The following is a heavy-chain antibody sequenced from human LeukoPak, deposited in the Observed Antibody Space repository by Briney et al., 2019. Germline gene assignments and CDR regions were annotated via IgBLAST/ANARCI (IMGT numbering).Heavy chain of an antibody. V-gene: IGHV3-23*01. D-gene: IGHD3-22*01. Sequence: PGGSLRLSCAASGFTFSNYAMSWVRQAPGKGLEWVSAISGSGGSTYYADSVKSRFTISRDNSKNTLYLQMNSLRAEDTAVYYCAKSAAGSYDSSGYDYYFDYWGQGTLVTVSS. CDR2: ISGSGGST. CDR3: AKSAAGSYDSSGYDYYFDY. J-gene: IGHJ4*02. CDR1: GFTFSNYA.